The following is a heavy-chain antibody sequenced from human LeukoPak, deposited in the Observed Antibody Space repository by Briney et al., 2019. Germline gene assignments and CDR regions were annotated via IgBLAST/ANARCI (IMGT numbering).Heavy chain of an antibody. Sequence: ASVKVSCKASGGTFSSYAISWVRQAPGRGLEWMGGIIPIFGTADYAQKFQGRVTITTDESTSTAYMELSSLRSEDTAVYYCARDQDSSSSRGAFDIWGQGTMVTVSS. V-gene: IGHV1-69*05. CDR3: ARDQDSSSSRGAFDI. CDR2: IIPIFGTA. CDR1: GGTFSSYA. D-gene: IGHD6-13*01. J-gene: IGHJ3*02.